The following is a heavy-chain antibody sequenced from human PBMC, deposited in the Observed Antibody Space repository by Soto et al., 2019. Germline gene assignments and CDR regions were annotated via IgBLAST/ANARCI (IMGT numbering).Heavy chain of an antibody. V-gene: IGHV3-48*02. CDR1: GLTFSTYN. D-gene: IGHD5-18*01. J-gene: IGHJ4*02. CDR3: VRAWVASSYGYFY. Sequence: EVQVVESGGGLVQPGGSRRLSCAVSGLTFSTYNFNWVRQAPGKGLEWMSFINPGTTTRHYADSVKGRFTISRDNAKNSLYLQMNSLTDADTAVYYCVRAWVASSYGYFYWGQGTLVTVSS. CDR2: INPGTTTR.